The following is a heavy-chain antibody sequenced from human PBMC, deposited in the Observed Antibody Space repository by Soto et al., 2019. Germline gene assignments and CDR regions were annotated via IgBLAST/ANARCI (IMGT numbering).Heavy chain of an antibody. CDR1: GFTFSSYW. J-gene: IGHJ6*03. CDR2: INSDGSST. D-gene: IGHD6-6*01. V-gene: IGHV3-74*01. CDR3: AADTIIAARLNYYYYMDV. Sequence: GGSLRLSCAASGFTFSSYWMHWVRQAPGKGLVWVSRINSDGSSTSYADSVKGRFTISRDNAKNTLYLQMNSLRAEDTAVYYCAADTIIAARLNYYYYMDVWGKGTTVTVSS.